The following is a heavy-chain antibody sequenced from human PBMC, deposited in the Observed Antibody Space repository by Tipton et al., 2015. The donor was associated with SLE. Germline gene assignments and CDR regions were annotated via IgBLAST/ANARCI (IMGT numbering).Heavy chain of an antibody. V-gene: IGHV3-72*01. J-gene: IGHJ6*03. CDR3: ARGGPPYYYYSYMDV. CDR1: GFTFSDYY. Sequence: SLRLSCAASGFTFSDYYMDWVRQAPGKGLEWVGRTRNKANSYTTEYAASVKGRFTISRDDSKNSLYLQMNSLKTEDTAVYYCARGGPPYYYYSYMDVWGKGTTVTVSS. CDR2: TRNKANSYTT.